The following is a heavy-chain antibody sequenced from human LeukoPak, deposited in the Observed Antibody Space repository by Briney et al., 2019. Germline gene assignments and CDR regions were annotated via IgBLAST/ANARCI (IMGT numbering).Heavy chain of an antibody. CDR3: ARVGSDGSYFDY. V-gene: IGHV4-4*07. J-gene: IGHJ4*02. D-gene: IGHD1-26*01. CDR1: GGSMSNYY. Sequence: SETLSLTCTVSGGSMSNYYWSWIRQPAGRGLEWIGRVYFSGNTNYNPSLMGRVTMSVDTSKSQFSLNLTSVTAADTAVYYCARVGSDGSYFDYWGQGPLVTVSS. CDR2: VYFSGNT.